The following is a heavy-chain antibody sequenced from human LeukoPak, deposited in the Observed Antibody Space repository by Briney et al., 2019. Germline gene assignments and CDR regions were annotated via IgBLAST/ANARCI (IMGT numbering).Heavy chain of an antibody. Sequence: GASVKVSCKASGYTFTDYYIHWVRQAPGQGLEWMGCTKPNSGGTNYAQKLQGRVTMTTDTSTSTAYMELRSLRSDDTAVYYCARTRVDWWYNWFDPWGQGTLVTVSS. J-gene: IGHJ5*02. V-gene: IGHV1-2*02. D-gene: IGHD2-8*02. CDR1: GYTFTDYY. CDR3: ARTRVDWWYNWFDP. CDR2: TKPNSGGT.